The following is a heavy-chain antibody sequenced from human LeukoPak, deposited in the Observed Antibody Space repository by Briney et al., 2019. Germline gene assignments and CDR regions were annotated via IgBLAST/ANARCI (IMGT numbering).Heavy chain of an antibody. D-gene: IGHD6-19*01. CDR2: INPNSGGT. V-gene: IGHV1-2*02. CDR1: GYTFTGYY. CDR3: ARGGFSSSGWYKKWFDP. Sequence: ASVKVSCKASGYTFTGYYMHWVRQAPGQGLEWMGWINPNSGGTNYAQKFQGRVTMTRDTSISTAYMELSRLRSDDTAVYYCARGGFSSSGWYKKWFDPWGQGTLVTVSS. J-gene: IGHJ5*02.